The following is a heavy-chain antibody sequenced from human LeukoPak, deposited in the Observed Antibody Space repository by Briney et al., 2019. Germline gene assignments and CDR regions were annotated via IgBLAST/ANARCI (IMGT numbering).Heavy chain of an antibody. D-gene: IGHD3-22*01. CDR2: INHSGST. V-gene: IGHV4-34*01. CDR1: GGSFSGYY. Sequence: SETLSLTGAVYGGSFSGYYWSWIRQPPGKGLEWIGEINHSGSTNYNPSLKSRVTISVDTSKNQFSLKLSSVTAADTAVYYCARRARKTYYYDSSGLSWYFDLWGRGTLVTVSS. CDR3: ARRARKTYYYDSSGLSWYFDL. J-gene: IGHJ2*01.